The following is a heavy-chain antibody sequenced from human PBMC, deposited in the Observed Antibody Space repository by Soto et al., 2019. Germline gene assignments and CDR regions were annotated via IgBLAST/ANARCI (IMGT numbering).Heavy chain of an antibody. CDR1: GYSFTSTG. CDR3: ARDLDGSGSYFTDY. V-gene: IGHV1-18*03. CDR2: TSTFNGEA. D-gene: IGHD3-10*01. J-gene: IGHJ4*02. Sequence: QVQLVQSGAEVKKPGASVKVSCKASGYSFTSTGISWVRQAPGQGPEWMGWTSTFNGEAKYAQRLQGRVTMTTDTSTTTAYMELRSLTSDDMAVYYCARDLDGSGSYFTDYWGQGTLVTVAS.